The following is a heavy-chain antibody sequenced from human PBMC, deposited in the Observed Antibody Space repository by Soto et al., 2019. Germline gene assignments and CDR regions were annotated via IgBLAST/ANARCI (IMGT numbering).Heavy chain of an antibody. CDR2: IYYSGST. CDR3: ASLRDTAMVFDY. CDR1: GGSCRSYE. D-gene: IGHD5-18*01. J-gene: IGHJ4*02. Sequence: LSLTCAVGGGSCRSYEWIWIRQPPGKGLEWIGYIYYSGSTNYNPSLKSRVTISVDTSKNQFSLKLSSVTAADTAVYYCASLRDTAMVFDYWGQGTLVTVSS. V-gene: IGHV4-59*01.